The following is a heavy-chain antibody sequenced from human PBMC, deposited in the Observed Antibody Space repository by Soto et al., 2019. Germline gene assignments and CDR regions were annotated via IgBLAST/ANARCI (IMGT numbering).Heavy chain of an antibody. CDR2: MSGDGKTI. D-gene: IGHD1-1*01. V-gene: IGHV3-74*01. CDR3: ARTYVPGIAGFDP. CDR1: GFTFSNYF. J-gene: IGHJ5*02. Sequence: GGSLRLSCAASGFTFSNYFMHWVRQVPGEGLVWVSRMSGDGKTISYADSVKGRFTISRDNAKNTLYLLMNSLRVEDTAVYYCARTYVPGIAGFDPWGQGTLVTVSS.